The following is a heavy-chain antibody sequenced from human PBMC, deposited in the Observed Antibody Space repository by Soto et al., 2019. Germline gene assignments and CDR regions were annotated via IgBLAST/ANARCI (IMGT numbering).Heavy chain of an antibody. D-gene: IGHD3-16*01. CDR3: VKGVELSLQDRFDS. J-gene: IGHJ4*02. Sequence: EVHLVESGGGLVEPGRSLRLSCTTSGFTFDDYAMHWVRQAPGKGLEWVSGLSWNSGTIAYADSVKGRFTISRDNAKNFLYLQMNSLRPDDTAFYHCVKGVELSLQDRFDSWGQGTLVTVSS. CDR2: LSWNSGTI. V-gene: IGHV3-9*01. CDR1: GFTFDDYA.